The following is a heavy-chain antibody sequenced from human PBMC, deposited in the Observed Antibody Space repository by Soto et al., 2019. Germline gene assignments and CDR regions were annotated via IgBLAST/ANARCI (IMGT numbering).Heavy chain of an antibody. J-gene: IGHJ4*02. CDR3: ARGGVRGYDFDY. Sequence: PGGSLRLSCAASGFDFSTYTMNWVRQAPGKGLEWLSSISGGSDFINYADSMRGRFTVSRDDAKNSLYLQMNSLRAEDTAVFYCARGGVRGYDFDYWGQGTLVTVSS. CDR2: ISGGSDFI. V-gene: IGHV3-21*01. D-gene: IGHD2-8*02. CDR1: GFDFSTYT.